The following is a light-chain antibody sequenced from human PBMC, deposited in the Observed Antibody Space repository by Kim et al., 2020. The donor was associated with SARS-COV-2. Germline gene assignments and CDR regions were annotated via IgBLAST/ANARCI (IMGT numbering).Light chain of an antibody. J-gene: IGKJ4*01. Sequence: DIQMTQSPSSLAASVGDRVTIACRASQSIGTYLNWYQQKPGKAPKLLIYSASSLQSGVPSRFIGSGSGTDFTLTISSLQPEDFATYYCQQSHTTPLLSFGGGTKVDIK. CDR3: QQSHTTPLLS. V-gene: IGKV1-39*01. CDR1: QSIGTY. CDR2: SAS.